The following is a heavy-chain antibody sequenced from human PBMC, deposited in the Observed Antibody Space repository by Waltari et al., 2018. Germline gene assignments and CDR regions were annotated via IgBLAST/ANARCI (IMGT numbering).Heavy chain of an antibody. J-gene: IGHJ4*02. CDR1: GFTLHAYS. CDR3: ARDAFGDY. V-gene: IGHV3-48*04. CDR2: ITSNSSTV. D-gene: IGHD3-10*01. Sequence: EVQLVESGGRLVQPGGALRLSCAASGFTLHAYSLNWIRQAPGKGLEWVSYITSNSSTVYYADSVKGRFTISRDNAKNSLFLQMNSLRAEDTAVYYCARDAFGDYWGQGTLVTVSS.